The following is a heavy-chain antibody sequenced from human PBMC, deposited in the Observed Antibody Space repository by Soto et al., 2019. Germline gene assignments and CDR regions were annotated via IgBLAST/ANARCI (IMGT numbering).Heavy chain of an antibody. Sequence: PSETLSLTCTVSGGSISSGGYFWSWIRQHPGKGLESIGYIYYTGTTYYNPSLKSRLTMSEVTSKNQFSLKLSSVTAADTAVYYCAREGIAVNYDLRGRVNGMGMDVWGQGTTVTVS. V-gene: IGHV4-31*03. D-gene: IGHD6-19*01. J-gene: IGHJ6*02. CDR2: IYYTGTT. CDR1: GGSISSGGYF. CDR3: AREGIAVNYDLRGRVNGMGMDV.